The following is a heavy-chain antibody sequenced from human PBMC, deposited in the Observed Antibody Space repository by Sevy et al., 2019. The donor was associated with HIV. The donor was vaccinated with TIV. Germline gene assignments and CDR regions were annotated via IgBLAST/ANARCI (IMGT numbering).Heavy chain of an antibody. V-gene: IGHV3-11*01. J-gene: IGHJ6*02. D-gene: IGHD3-10*01. CDR3: AREKVLWFGEASRFYGMDV. CDR2: ISSSGSTI. Sequence: GGSLRLSCAASGFTFSDYYMSWIRQAPGKGLEWVSYISSSGSTIYYADSVKGRFTISRDNAKNSLYLQLNSLRAEDTAVYYCAREKVLWFGEASRFYGMDVWGQGTTVTVSS. CDR1: GFTFSDYY.